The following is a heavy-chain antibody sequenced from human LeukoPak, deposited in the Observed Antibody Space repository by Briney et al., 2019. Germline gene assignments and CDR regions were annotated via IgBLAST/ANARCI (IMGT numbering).Heavy chain of an antibody. Sequence: GGSLRLSCAASGFTLSSYGTYWVRQAPGKGLEWVAVIWYDGSNKYYADSVKGRFTISRDNSKNTLFLQMNSLRAEDTAVYYCARAGYCSGGSCYGVDYWGQGTLVTVSS. CDR2: IWYDGSNK. CDR1: GFTLSSYG. CDR3: ARAGYCSGGSCYGVDY. J-gene: IGHJ4*02. D-gene: IGHD2-15*01. V-gene: IGHV3-33*01.